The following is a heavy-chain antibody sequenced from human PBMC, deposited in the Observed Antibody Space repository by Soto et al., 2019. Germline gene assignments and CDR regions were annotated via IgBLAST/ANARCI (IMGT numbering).Heavy chain of an antibody. CDR3: ARVGNYDFWSGYWGLDY. D-gene: IGHD3-3*01. Sequence: SETLSLTCAVSGGSISRSNWWSWVRQPPGKGLEWIGEIYHSGSTNYNPSLKSRVTISVDKSKNQFSLKLSSVTAADTAVYYCARVGNYDFWSGYWGLDYWGQGTLVTVSS. V-gene: IGHV4-4*02. CDR1: GGSISRSNW. J-gene: IGHJ4*02. CDR2: IYHSGST.